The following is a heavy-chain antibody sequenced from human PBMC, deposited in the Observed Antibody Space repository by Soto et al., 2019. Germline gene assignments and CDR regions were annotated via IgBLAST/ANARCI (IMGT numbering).Heavy chain of an antibody. CDR2: TSGGAGST. Sequence: EVQLLEAGGGLVQPGGSLRLSCAASGFTFNSSAMSWVRQAPGKGLEWVSTTSGGAGSTYYADSVKGRFTISRDNSKNTLYLQMNSLRADDTAVYYCAKGRSRIGWYDPYFDYWGQGTLVTVSS. CDR3: AKGRSRIGWYDPYFDY. J-gene: IGHJ4*02. D-gene: IGHD6-19*01. CDR1: GFTFNSSA. V-gene: IGHV3-23*01.